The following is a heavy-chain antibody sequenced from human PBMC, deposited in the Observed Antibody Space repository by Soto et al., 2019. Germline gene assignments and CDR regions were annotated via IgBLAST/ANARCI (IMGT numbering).Heavy chain of an antibody. Sequence: QAHLAQSGAEVKKPGSSVTVSCKASGGTFNRYGISWVRQAPGQGLDWMGVIIPLYGTVNYAQKFQGRVSITADKSTSTAYMDLNSLRSDDTAVYYCARVRVIRGVIPSHFGLWGKGTQVTVSS. V-gene: IGHV1-69*06. J-gene: IGHJ4*02. CDR2: IIPLYGTV. D-gene: IGHD3-10*01. CDR3: ARVRVIRGVIPSHFGL. CDR1: GGTFNRYG.